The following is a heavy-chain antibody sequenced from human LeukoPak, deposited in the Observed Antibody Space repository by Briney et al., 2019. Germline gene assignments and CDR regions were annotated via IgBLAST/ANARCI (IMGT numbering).Heavy chain of an antibody. D-gene: IGHD4-17*01. CDR3: ARGSMTTVTYFDY. CDR1: GGSISSYY. CDR2: IYDSGST. Sequence: PSETLSLTCTVSGGSISSYYWSWIRQPPGKGLEWIGYIYDSGSTNYNPSLKSRVTISVDKSKNQFSLKLSSVTAADTAVYYCARGSMTTVTYFDYWGQGTLVTVSS. J-gene: IGHJ4*02. V-gene: IGHV4-59*12.